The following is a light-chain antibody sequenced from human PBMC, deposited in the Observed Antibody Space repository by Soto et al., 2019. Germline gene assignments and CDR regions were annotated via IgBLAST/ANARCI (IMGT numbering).Light chain of an antibody. Sequence: EIVMAQSPAALSVSPGERATRCSRASQSVSSSDLAWYQQKSGQAPSLLISRASSRATGIPDRFSGSGSGTDFTLTISRLEPEDFAVYYCQQYGSSPWTFGQGTKVDI. J-gene: IGKJ1*01. CDR1: QSVSSSD. V-gene: IGKV3-20*01. CDR3: QQYGSSPWT. CDR2: RAS.